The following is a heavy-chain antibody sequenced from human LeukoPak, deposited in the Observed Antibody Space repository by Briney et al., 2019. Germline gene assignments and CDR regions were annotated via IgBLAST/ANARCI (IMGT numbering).Heavy chain of an antibody. CDR2: ISGTSSLI. V-gene: IGHV3-48*01. CDR3: ARDLAYSRLDY. D-gene: IGHD5-18*01. J-gene: IGHJ4*02. CDR1: GFTFSTYS. Sequence: GGSLRLSCAASGFTFSTYSMNWVRQAPGKGLEWVSYISGTSSLIYYADSVKGRFTISRDNAKNSLYLQMNSLRVEDTAFYYCARDLAYSRLDYWGQGMLVTVSS.